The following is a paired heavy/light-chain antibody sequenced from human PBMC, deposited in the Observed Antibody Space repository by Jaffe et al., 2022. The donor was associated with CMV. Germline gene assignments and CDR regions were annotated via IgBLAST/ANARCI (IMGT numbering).Light chain of an antibody. V-gene: IGLV3-1*01. CDR3: QAWDSGTGV. J-gene: IGLJ3*02. Sequence: SYDLIQPPSLSVSPGQTASITCSGDGLGAKYVSWYQQRPGQSPLLVIFQDTNRPSGIPERFSGSSSGTTATLTISGTQAVDEADYYCQAWDSGTGVFGGGTKVTVL. CDR2: QDT. CDR1: GLGAKY.
Heavy chain of an antibody. CDR1: GFTFDDYG. D-gene: IGHD3-22*01. J-gene: IGHJ4*02. CDR2: IGWNSGLT. V-gene: IGHV3-9*01. Sequence: EVQLVESGGHSVQPGGSLRLSCGASGFTFDDYGMHWVRQPPGKGLEWVSGIGWNSGLTGYADSVRGRFTISRDNARNSLHLQMNSLRPEDTALYYCVKSRGASMIGESGLDYWGQGTLVTVS. CDR3: VKSRGASMIGESGLDY.